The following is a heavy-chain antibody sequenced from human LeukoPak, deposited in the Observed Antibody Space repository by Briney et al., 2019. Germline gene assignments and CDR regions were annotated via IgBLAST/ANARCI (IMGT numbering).Heavy chain of an antibody. Sequence: ASVKVSCKASGYTFTSYDINWVRQATGQGLEWMGWMNPNSGNTGYAQKFQGRVTMTRNTSISTAYMELSSLRSEDTAVYYCARGNPRYSSSWCCAFDIWGQGTMVTVSS. J-gene: IGHJ3*02. CDR2: MNPNSGNT. CDR1: GYTFTSYD. D-gene: IGHD6-13*01. CDR3: ARGNPRYSSSWCCAFDI. V-gene: IGHV1-8*01.